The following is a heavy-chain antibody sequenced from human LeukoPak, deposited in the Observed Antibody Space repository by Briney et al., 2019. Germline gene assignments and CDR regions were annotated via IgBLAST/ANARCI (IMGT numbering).Heavy chain of an antibody. J-gene: IGHJ4*02. CDR1: GFTFSSYG. Sequence: PGGSLRLSCAASGFTFSSYGMHWFRQAPGKGLKWVAVISYDGSNKYYADSVKGRFTISRDNSKNTLHLQMNSLRAEDTAVYYCAKVKYSGSPRYYFDYWGQGTLVTVSS. CDR3: AKVKYSGSPRYYFDY. D-gene: IGHD1-26*01. V-gene: IGHV3-30*18. CDR2: ISYDGSNK.